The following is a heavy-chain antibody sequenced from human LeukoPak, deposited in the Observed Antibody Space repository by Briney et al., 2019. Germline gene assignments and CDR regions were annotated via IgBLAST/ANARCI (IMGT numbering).Heavy chain of an antibody. CDR3: ARAYIIDY. CDR1: GFTFSTYW. V-gene: IGHV3-7*01. D-gene: IGHD1-14*01. J-gene: IGHJ4*02. Sequence: GGSLRLSCAASGFTFSTYWMTWVRQAPGKGLEWVANIKQDGSEKNYVDSVKGRFTISRDNAKNSLYLQMYSLRVDDTAVYYCARAYIIDYGGQGTLVTVSS. CDR2: IKQDGSEK.